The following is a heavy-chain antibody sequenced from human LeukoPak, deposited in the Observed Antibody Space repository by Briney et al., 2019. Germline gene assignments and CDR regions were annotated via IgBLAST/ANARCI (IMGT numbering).Heavy chain of an antibody. CDR2: INSNTGNA. D-gene: IGHD3-3*01. CDR3: ARVESHGSLGV. J-gene: IGHJ6*03. Sequence: ASVKVSCKASGYTFTRYALNWVRQAPGQGLEWMGWINSNTGNAKYAQGFTGRFVFSLDTSVSTAYLQISSLKAEDTAVYYCARVESHGSLGVWGNGTTVTV. V-gene: IGHV7-4-1*02. CDR1: GYTFTRYA.